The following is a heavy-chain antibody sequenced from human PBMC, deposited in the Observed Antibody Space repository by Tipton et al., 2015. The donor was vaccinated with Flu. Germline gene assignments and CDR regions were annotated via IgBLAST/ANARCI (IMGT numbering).Heavy chain of an antibody. CDR1: GGSFSGYY. J-gene: IGHJ6*02. CDR2: INHSGST. V-gene: IGHV4-34*01. D-gene: IGHD3-10*01. CDR3: ARGSGPYYNGSGRPRLYYYGMDV. Sequence: TLSLTCAVYGGSFSGYYWSWIRQPPGKGLEWIGEINHSGSTNYNPSLKSRVTISVDTSKNQFSLKLSSVTAADTAVYYCARGSGPYYNGSGRPRLYYYGMDVWDQGP.